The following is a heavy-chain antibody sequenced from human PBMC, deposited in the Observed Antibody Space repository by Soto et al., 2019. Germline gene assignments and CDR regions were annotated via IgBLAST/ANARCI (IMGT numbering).Heavy chain of an antibody. V-gene: IGHV3-49*03. J-gene: IGHJ4*02. Sequence: GGSLRLSCTASGLTVGDYPMSWFRQAPGKGLEWVGFIRSRGYGGTTEYAASVKGRFTIFRDDSTNIAYLQMNSLKTEDTAVYFCTREDTTSWSFDYWGQGTPVTVSS. CDR3: TREDTTSWSFDY. CDR2: IRSRGYGGTT. D-gene: IGHD6-13*01. CDR1: GLTVGDYP.